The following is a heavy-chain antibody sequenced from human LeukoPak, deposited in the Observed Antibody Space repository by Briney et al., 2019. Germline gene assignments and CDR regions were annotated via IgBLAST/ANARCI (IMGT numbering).Heavy chain of an antibody. CDR3: ARVRYCSSTSCYSSRGRYYYYYIHV. CDR2: FNWNGGST. Sequence: GGSLRLSCAASGFTFDDYGMSWVRHAPGEGLGWVSGFNWNGGSTGYADSVKGRFTISRDNAKNSLYLQMNSLRAEDTALYYCARVRYCSSTSCYSSRGRYYYYYIHVWGKGTTVTVS. V-gene: IGHV3-20*04. J-gene: IGHJ6*03. D-gene: IGHD2-2*01. CDR1: GFTFDDYG.